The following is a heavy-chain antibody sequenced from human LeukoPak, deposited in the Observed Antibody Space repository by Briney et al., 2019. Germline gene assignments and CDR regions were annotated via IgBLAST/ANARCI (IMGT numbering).Heavy chain of an antibody. CDR2: IKSKTDGGTT. CDR3: TTDDDHYGSGSYGDY. D-gene: IGHD3-10*01. J-gene: IGHJ4*02. CDR1: GFTFSNAW. V-gene: IGHV3-15*01. Sequence: PGGSLRLSCAASGFTFSNAWMSWVRQAPGKGLEWVGRIKSKTDGGTTDYAAPVKGRFTISRDDSKNTLYLQMNSLKTEDTAVYYCTTDDDHYGSGSYGDYWGQGTLVTVSS.